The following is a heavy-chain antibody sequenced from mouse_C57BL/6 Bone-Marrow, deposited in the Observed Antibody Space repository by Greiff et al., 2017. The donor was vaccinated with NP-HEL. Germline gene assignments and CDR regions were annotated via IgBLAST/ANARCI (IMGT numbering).Heavy chain of an antibody. J-gene: IGHJ4*01. CDR3: ARSEDYAMDY. V-gene: IGHV1-69*01. Sequence: QVQLQQPGAELVMPGASVKLSCKASGYTFTSYWMHWVKQKPGQGLEWIGEIDPSDSYTNYNQKFKGKSTLTVDKSSSTAYMQLSSLTSEDSAVYYCARSEDYAMDYWGQGTSVTDSS. CDR2: IDPSDSYT. CDR1: GYTFTSYW.